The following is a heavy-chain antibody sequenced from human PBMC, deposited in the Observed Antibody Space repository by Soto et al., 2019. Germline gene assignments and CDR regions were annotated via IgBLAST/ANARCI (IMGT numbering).Heavy chain of an antibody. D-gene: IGHD1-26*01. J-gene: IGHJ4*02. CDR1: GDSISSSTYY. CDR3: ARRMSGSYSDY. Sequence: QLQLQESGPGLVKPSETLSLTCTVSGDSISSSTYYGGWLRQPPGKGLEWIGSINYSGSTYYNPSLKRRVAISVDTSNNQFSLKLSSVTAADTAVYYCARRMSGSYSDYWGQGTLVTVSS. V-gene: IGHV4-39*01. CDR2: INYSGST.